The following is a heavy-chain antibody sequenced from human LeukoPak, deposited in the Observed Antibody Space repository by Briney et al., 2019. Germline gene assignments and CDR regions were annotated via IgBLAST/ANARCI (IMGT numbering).Heavy chain of an antibody. J-gene: IGHJ5*02. V-gene: IGHV4-34*01. CDR2: INHSGST. D-gene: IGHD3-10*01. CDR1: GGSFSGYY. Sequence: PSETLSLTCAVYGGSFSGYYWSWIRQPPGKGLEWIGEINHSGSTNYNPSLKSRVTISVDTSKNQFSLKLSSVTAAGTAVYYCARKKARITIVRGDRNWFDPWGQGTLVTVSS. CDR3: ARKKARITIVRGDRNWFDP.